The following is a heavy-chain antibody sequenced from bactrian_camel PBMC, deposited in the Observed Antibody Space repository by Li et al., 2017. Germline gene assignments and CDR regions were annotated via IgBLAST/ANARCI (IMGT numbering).Heavy chain of an antibody. J-gene: IGHJ4*01. CDR2: IYTGDGTT. V-gene: IGHV3S19*01. D-gene: IGHD4*01. CDR1: GFTFSTYW. CDR3: ATHLPGDFSDYARVGGEYAY. Sequence: EVQLVESGGGLAQPGESLKLSCAASGFTFSTYWMYWVRQVPGKGLEWVSSIYTGDGTTNFADSVKGRFTVSRDNAKNTVYLQMDSLKPDDTAVYYCATHLPGDFSDYARVGGEYAYWGRGTQVTVS.